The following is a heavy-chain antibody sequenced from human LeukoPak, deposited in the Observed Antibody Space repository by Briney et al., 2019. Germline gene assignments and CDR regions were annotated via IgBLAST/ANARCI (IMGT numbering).Heavy chain of an antibody. CDR1: GYTFTSYY. V-gene: IGHV1-46*01. CDR2: INPSGGST. Sequence: ASVKVSCKASGYTFTSYYMHWVRQAPGQGLEWMGIINPSGGSTSYAQKFQGSVTMTRDTSTSTVYMELSSLRSEDTAVYYCARDRYCSSTSCYGGDYWGQGTLVTVSS. CDR3: ARDRYCSSTSCYGGDY. D-gene: IGHD2-2*01. J-gene: IGHJ4*02.